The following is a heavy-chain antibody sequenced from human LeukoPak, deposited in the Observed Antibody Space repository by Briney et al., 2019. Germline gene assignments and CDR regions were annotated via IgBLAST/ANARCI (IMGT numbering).Heavy chain of an antibody. CDR3: ARDIAARPLYVFDY. CDR2: INPNSGGT. J-gene: IGHJ4*02. Sequence: ASVKVSFTASGYTVTGYYMHWVRQAPGQGLEWMGWINPNSGGTNYAQKFQGRVTMTRDTSTSTAYMELSRLRSDDTAVYYCARDIAARPLYVFDYWGQGTLVTVSS. CDR1: GYTVTGYY. D-gene: IGHD6-6*01. V-gene: IGHV1-2*02.